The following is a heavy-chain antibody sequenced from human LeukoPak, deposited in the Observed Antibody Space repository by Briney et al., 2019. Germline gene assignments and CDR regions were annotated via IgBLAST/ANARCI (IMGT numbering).Heavy chain of an antibody. CDR1: AFTFSSQW. CDR3: ASTPPERRSGHDCYPYFDY. D-gene: IGHD2-21*01. J-gene: IGHJ4*02. V-gene: IGHV3-74*03. CDR2: INSEGKST. Sequence: GGSLRLSCVSSAFTFSSQWMHWVRQVPGRRPMWVSGINSEGKSTAYADSVKGRFTISRDNARNTMYLQMNSLRAEDTAVYYCASTPPERRSGHDCYPYFDYWGQGTLVTVSS.